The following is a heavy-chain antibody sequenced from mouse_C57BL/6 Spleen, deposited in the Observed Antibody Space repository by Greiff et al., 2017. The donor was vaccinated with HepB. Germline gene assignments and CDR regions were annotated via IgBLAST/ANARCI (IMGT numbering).Heavy chain of an antibody. CDR3: AREFIYYGNHYYAMDY. CDR2: IDPNSGGT. CDR1: GYTFTSYW. D-gene: IGHD2-1*01. Sequence: QVHVKQPGAELVKPGASVKLSCKASGYTFTSYWMHWVKQRPGRGLEWIGRIDPNSGGTKYNEKFKSKATLTVDKPSSTAYMQLSSLTSEDSAVYYCAREFIYYGNHYYAMDYWGQGTSVTVSS. J-gene: IGHJ4*01. V-gene: IGHV1-72*01.